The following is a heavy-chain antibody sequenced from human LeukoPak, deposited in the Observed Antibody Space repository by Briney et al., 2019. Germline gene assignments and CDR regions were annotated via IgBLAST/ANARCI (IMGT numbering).Heavy chain of an antibody. CDR1: GFTFSTYN. Sequence: PGGSLRLSCAASGFTFSTYNMNWVRQAPGKGLEWVSSISGSSSYIYYADSVKGRFIISRDNAKNSLYLQMNSLRAEDTAVYYCVREYSGWLAAAGAWGQGVLVTVSS. CDR3: VREYSGWLAAAGA. J-gene: IGHJ4*02. V-gene: IGHV3-21*01. D-gene: IGHD6-13*01. CDR2: ISGSSSYI.